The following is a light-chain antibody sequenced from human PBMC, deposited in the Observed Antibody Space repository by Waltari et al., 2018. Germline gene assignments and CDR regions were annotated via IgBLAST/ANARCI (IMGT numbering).Light chain of an antibody. J-gene: IGLJ3*02. Sequence: QSVLTQPPSASGTPGQRVTISSSGSNSNIGSTSVYWYQQLPGTAPKLLIYRSNQRLSGVPDRFSASKSGTSASLAISGLRSEDEAYYYCAAWDDSLSAWVFGGGTKLTVL. CDR3: AAWDDSLSAWV. V-gene: IGLV1-47*01. CDR2: RSN. CDR1: NSNIGSTS.